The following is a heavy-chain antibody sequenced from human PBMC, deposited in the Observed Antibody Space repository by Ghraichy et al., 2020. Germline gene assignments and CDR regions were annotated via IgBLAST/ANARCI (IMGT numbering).Heavy chain of an antibody. J-gene: IGHJ4*02. D-gene: IGHD6-19*01. CDR3: TRDSDGWYDY. CDR1: GFTFSIHS. CDR2: ISFDSNTI. Sequence: GSLRLSCAASGFTFSIHSMNWVRQAPGKGLEWISYISFDSNTIHYADSVKGRFTISRDNAQNSLFLQMNSLRDDDTAVYYCTRDSDGWYDYWGQGTLVTVSS. V-gene: IGHV3-48*02.